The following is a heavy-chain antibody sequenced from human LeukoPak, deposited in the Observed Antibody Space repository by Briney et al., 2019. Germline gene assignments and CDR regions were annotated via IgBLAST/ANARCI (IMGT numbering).Heavy chain of an antibody. D-gene: IGHD1-26*01. CDR3: ATASNIMGPPY. CDR2: VDPEDGET. J-gene: IGHJ4*02. Sequence: ASVKISCKVSGYTFTDYYMHWVQQAPGKGLERMGLVDPEDGETIYAEKFQGRVTMTADTSTDTAYMELSSLRSEDTAVYYRATASNIMGPPYWGQGTLVTVSS. CDR1: GYTFTDYY. V-gene: IGHV1-69-2*01.